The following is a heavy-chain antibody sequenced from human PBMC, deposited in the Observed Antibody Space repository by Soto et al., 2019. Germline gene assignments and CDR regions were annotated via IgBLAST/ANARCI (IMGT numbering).Heavy chain of an antibody. Sequence: PSETLSLTCAVYGGSLSGYYWSWVRQPPGKGLEWIGEINHSGSTNYNPSLKSRVTISVDTSKNQFSLKLSSVTAADTAVYFCARANRFDPWGQGTLVTVSS. V-gene: IGHV4-34*01. J-gene: IGHJ5*02. CDR2: INHSGST. CDR1: GGSLSGYY. CDR3: ARANRFDP.